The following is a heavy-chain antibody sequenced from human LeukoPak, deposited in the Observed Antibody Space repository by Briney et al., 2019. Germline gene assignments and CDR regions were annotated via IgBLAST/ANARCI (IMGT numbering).Heavy chain of an antibody. J-gene: IGHJ6*02. Sequence: GGSLRLSCAASGFTFSSYSMNWVRQAPGKGLEWVSSISSSSSYIYYADSVKGRFTISRDNAKNSLYLQTNSLRAEDTAVYYCARSMCDDSSGYCYGMDVWGQGTTVTVSS. CDR3: ARSMCDDSSGYCYGMDV. CDR1: GFTFSSYS. CDR2: ISSSSSYI. V-gene: IGHV3-21*01. D-gene: IGHD3-22*01.